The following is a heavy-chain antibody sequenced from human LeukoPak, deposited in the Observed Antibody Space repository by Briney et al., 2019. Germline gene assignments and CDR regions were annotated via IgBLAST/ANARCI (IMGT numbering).Heavy chain of an antibody. Sequence: AGGSLRLSCAASGFTLSSYTMNWVRQAPGKGLEWVSSISSTSGYINNADSVKGRFTISRDNAKNSLYLQMNSLRAEDTAVYYCARIGYSSSSLDYWGQGTLVTVSS. J-gene: IGHJ4*02. CDR1: GFTLSSYT. CDR2: ISSTSGYI. V-gene: IGHV3-21*01. CDR3: ARIGYSSSSLDY. D-gene: IGHD6-6*01.